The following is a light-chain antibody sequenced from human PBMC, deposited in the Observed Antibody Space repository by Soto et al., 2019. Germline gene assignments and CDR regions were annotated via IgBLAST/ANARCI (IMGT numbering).Light chain of an antibody. Sequence: QSVLTQPPSASGSPGQSVTISCTGTSSDVGGCKFVSWYQQYPGKAPKLIIYEVSKRPSGVPDRFSGSKSGNTASLTVSGLRAEDEADYYCSSCAGGNNPYVFGTGTKVTVL. CDR2: EVS. CDR1: SSDVGGCKF. J-gene: IGLJ1*01. V-gene: IGLV2-8*01. CDR3: SSCAGGNNPYV.